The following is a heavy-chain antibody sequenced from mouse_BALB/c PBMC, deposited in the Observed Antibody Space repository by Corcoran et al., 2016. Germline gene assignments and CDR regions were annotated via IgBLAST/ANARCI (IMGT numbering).Heavy chain of an antibody. V-gene: IGHV14-3*02. J-gene: IGHJ2*01. CDR1: GFNIKDTY. CDR2: IDPANGNT. CDR3: ARSRVRLQEFDY. D-gene: IGHD1-2*01. Sequence: EVQLQQSGAELVKPGASVKLSCTASGFNIKDTYMHWVKQRPEQGLEWIGRIDPANGNTKYDPKFQGKATITADTSSNTAYLQLSSLTSEDTAVYYCARSRVRLQEFDYCGQGTTLTVSS.